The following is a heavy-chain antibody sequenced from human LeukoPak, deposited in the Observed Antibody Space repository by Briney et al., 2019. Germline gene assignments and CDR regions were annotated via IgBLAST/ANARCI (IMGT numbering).Heavy chain of an antibody. V-gene: IGHV1-69*04. CDR3: ARAGYXGAXXXXLXFXP. D-gene: IGHD6-13*01. Sequence: ASVKVSCKTSGGAFDNYAISWVRQAHGRGLEWMGRIVPTLGLSTYAQNFQGRVTITADKSTTTVNLELNGLRSDDTAIYYCARAGYXGAXXXXLXFXPWGXXTLVTVS. J-gene: IGHJ5*02. CDR1: GGAFDNYA. CDR2: IVPTLGLS.